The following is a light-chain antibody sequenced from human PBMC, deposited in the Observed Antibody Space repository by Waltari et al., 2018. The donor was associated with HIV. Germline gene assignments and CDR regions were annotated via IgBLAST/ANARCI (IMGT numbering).Light chain of an antibody. V-gene: IGKV1-39*01. CDR1: HTIDKY. CDR2: TEP. J-gene: IGKJ2*02. CDR3: QQSYIRPST. Sequence: DIQMTQSPSSLSASVRDRVTSTFRASHTIDKYLNWYQHKPGKAPKLLIYTEPSLQSGVPSRFSGSGSGTDFTLTISSLQPEDFATYYCQQSYIRPSTFGQGTKLE.